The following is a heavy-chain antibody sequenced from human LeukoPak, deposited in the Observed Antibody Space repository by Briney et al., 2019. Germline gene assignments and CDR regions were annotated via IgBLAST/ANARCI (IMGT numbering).Heavy chain of an antibody. CDR1: GYTFTGYY. Sequence: ASVKVSCKASGYTFTGYYIHWVRQAPGQGLEWMGWINPDSGVTNYAQKFQGRVTMTRDTSISTSYMELSRLRSDDTAVYYCARAWLRLNPYFDYWGQGTLVTVSS. CDR3: ARAWLRLNPYFDY. J-gene: IGHJ4*02. D-gene: IGHD5-12*01. V-gene: IGHV1-2*02. CDR2: INPDSGVT.